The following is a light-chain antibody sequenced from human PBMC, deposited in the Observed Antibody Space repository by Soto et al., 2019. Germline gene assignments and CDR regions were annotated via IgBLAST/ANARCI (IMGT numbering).Light chain of an antibody. CDR1: QGIGNA. CDR3: LQAINYPWT. J-gene: IGKJ1*01. V-gene: IGKV1-6*01. CDR2: GAS. Sequence: AVRMTHSPAARSATVGDRVTISCRASQGIGNALGWYQQKPGKPPKVLIYGASNLQSGVPPRFSGSGSGTDFTLAISSLQPEDSATYYCLQAINYPWTFGQGTKVDIK.